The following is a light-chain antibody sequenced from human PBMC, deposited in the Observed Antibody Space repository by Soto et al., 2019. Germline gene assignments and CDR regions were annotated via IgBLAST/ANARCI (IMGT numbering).Light chain of an antibody. V-gene: IGKV1-5*03. CDR1: QSISNW. Sequence: DIQMTQSPSTLSASVGVRVTITCRASQSISNWLAWYQQKPGKAPKLLIYKASSLESGVPSRFSGSGSGTEFTLTISSLQPDDFATYYCQQYNSFPTFGQGTKVEIK. CDR2: KAS. J-gene: IGKJ1*01. CDR3: QQYNSFPT.